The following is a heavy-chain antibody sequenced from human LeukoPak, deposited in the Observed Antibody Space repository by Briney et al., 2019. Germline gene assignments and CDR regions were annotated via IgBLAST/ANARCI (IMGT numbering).Heavy chain of an antibody. J-gene: IGHJ6*02. CDR1: GSAFSRSW. Sequence: GGSLRLSCAASGSAFSRSWIHWVHQAPGKGLVWVSHINNDATRTTYADSVRGRFTISRDNAKNPVSLQMNSLRAEDTAVYYCASDGAYAMAVWGQGTTVTVSS. CDR3: ASDGAYAMAV. V-gene: IGHV3-74*01. CDR2: INNDATRT. D-gene: IGHD1-26*01.